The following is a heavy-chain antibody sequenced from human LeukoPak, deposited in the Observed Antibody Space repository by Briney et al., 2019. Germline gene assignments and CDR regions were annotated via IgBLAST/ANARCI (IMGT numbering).Heavy chain of an antibody. CDR3: VRDWGYDSSGYWQKYFDT. J-gene: IGHJ4*02. Sequence: GGSLRLSCAASGFTFNSYSMNWFRQAPGKGLEWVSSISSSSHFIYYADSVKGRFTISRDNAKNTLYLQMNSLRAEDTAVYYCVRDWGYDSSGYWQKYFDTWGQGTLVTVSS. D-gene: IGHD3-22*01. CDR2: ISSSSHFI. V-gene: IGHV3-21*01. CDR1: GFTFNSYS.